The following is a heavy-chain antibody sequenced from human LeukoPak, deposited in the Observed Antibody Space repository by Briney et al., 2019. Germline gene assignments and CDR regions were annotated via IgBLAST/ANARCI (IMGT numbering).Heavy chain of an antibody. CDR3: AGRRVLDASFDY. Sequence: PGGSLRLSCAASGFTVSNNYMSWVSQAPGKRLEWVSVIYSGDNTYYVESVKGRFTISRDNSKNTLFLQMNRLRAEDTAVYYCAGRRVLDASFDYWGQGTLVTVSS. V-gene: IGHV3-66*02. CDR1: GFTVSNNY. D-gene: IGHD3-16*01. CDR2: IYSGDNT. J-gene: IGHJ4*02.